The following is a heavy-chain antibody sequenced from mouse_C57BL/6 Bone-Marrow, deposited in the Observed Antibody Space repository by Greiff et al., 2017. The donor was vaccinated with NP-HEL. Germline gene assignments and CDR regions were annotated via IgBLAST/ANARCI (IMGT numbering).Heavy chain of an antibody. Sequence: QVQLQQSGAELVRPGASVTLSCKASGYTFTDYEMHWVKQTPVHGLEWIGAIDPETGGTAYNQKFKGKAILTADKSSSTAYMGLRSLTSEDSAVYYCTRIYDYDFPAWFAYWGQGTLVTVSA. V-gene: IGHV1-15*01. CDR2: IDPETGGT. CDR3: TRIYDYDFPAWFAY. CDR1: GYTFTDYE. D-gene: IGHD2-4*01. J-gene: IGHJ3*01.